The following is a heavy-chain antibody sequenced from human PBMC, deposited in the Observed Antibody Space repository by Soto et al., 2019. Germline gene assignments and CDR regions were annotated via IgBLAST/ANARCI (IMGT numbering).Heavy chain of an antibody. CDR1: GYSFTSYW. V-gene: IGHV5-51*01. J-gene: IGHJ6*02. Sequence: PGESLKISCKGSGYSFTSYWISWVRQMPGKGLEWMGIIYPSDSDTNYSPSFQGHVTISADKSISTAYLQWSSLKASDTAIYYCARHDSPSVIYYYYGMDVWGQGTTVTVSS. CDR2: IYPSDSDT. CDR3: ARHDSPSVIYYYYGMDV. D-gene: IGHD2-15*01.